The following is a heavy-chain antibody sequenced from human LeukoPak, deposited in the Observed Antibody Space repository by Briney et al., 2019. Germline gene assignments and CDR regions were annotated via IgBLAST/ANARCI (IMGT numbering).Heavy chain of an antibody. J-gene: IGHJ4*02. D-gene: IGHD3-22*01. Sequence: PGGSLRLSCAASGFTVSSNYMNWVRQAPGKGLEWVSVIYSGGRTYYADSVKGRFTISRDNSKNTLYLQMNSLRAEDTAVYYCARDLDYDSSGIPYYFDYWGQGTLVTVSS. CDR2: IYSGGRT. CDR1: GFTVSSNY. CDR3: ARDLDYDSSGIPYYFDY. V-gene: IGHV3-53*05.